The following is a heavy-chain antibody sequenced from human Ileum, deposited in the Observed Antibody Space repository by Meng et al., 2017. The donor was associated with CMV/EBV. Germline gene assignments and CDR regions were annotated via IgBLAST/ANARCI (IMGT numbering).Heavy chain of an antibody. V-gene: IGHV4-4*07. Sequence: DVCPGLVMPSSSLSLPCTVSGGSISSYSWSWIRQPAGKGLEWIGRIYSSVGANYSPSLKSRATMSVDMSKNEVSLKLSAVTAADTAVYYCARGPGGFGDFNFDYWGQGTLVTVSS. CDR3: ARGPGGFGDFNFDY. D-gene: IGHD3-16*01. J-gene: IGHJ4*02. CDR2: IYSSVGA. CDR1: GGSISSYS.